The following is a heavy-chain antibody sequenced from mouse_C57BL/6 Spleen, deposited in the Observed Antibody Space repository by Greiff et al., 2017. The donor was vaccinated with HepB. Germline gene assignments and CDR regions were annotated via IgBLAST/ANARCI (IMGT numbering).Heavy chain of an antibody. V-gene: IGHV3-6*01. J-gene: IGHJ4*01. CDR3: AGGLRGRYAMDY. D-gene: IGHD2-4*01. CDR2: ISYDGSN. CDR1: GYSITSGYY. Sequence: EVQLQESGPGLVKPSQSLSLTCSVTGYSITSGYYWNWIRQFPGNKLEWMGYISYDGSNNYNPSLKNRISITRDTSKNQFFLKLNSVTTEDTATYYCAGGLRGRYAMDYWGQGTSVTVSS.